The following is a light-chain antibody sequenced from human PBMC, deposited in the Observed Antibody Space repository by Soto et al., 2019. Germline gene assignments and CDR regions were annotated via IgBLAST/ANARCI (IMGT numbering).Light chain of an antibody. V-gene: IGKV3-20*01. CDR2: GAS. CDR3: QQYGSSPVT. CDR1: QSVSSSY. Sequence: EIVLTQSPGTLSLSPGERATLSCRASQSVSSSYLAWYQQKPGQAPRLLIYGASSRATGTPDRFSGSGSGTDFTLTISRLEPEDFAVYYCQQYGSSPVTFGQGTKLEIK. J-gene: IGKJ2*01.